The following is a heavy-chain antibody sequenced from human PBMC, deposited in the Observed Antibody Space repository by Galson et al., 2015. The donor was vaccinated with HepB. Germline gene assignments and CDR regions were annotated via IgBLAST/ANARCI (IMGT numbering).Heavy chain of an antibody. J-gene: IGHJ4*02. D-gene: IGHD6-13*01. V-gene: IGHV3-30*04. Sequence: SLRLSCAASGFTFSSYAMHWVRQAPGKGLEWVAVISYDGSNKYYADSVKGRFTISRDNSKNTLYLQMNSLRAEDTAVYYCARAPIGSWYEGAILWDYWGQGTLVTVSS. CDR1: GFTFSSYA. CDR2: ISYDGSNK. CDR3: ARAPIGSWYEGAILWDY.